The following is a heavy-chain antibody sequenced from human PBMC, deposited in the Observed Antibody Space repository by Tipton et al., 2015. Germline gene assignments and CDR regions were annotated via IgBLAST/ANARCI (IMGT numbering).Heavy chain of an antibody. J-gene: IGHJ4*02. Sequence: TLSLTCAVYGGTFSGYYWSWIRQPPGKGLEWIGYIYYSGSTNYSPFLKSRVTISLDTSKNQFSLKLSSVIAADTAVYYCAGTTVVGHTGLGVDYWGQGTLVTVSS. D-gene: IGHD6-19*01. V-gene: IGHV4-59*01. CDR3: AGTTVVGHTGLGVDY. CDR1: GGTFSGYY. CDR2: IYYSGST.